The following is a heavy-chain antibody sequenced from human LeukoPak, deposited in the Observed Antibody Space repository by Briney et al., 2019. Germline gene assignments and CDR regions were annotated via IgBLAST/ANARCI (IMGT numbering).Heavy chain of an antibody. CDR3: ARGPYSGSYYYYYMDV. J-gene: IGHJ6*03. CDR1: VYTFTIYD. D-gene: IGHD1-26*01. Sequence: ASVTVSFTASVYTFTIYDINWVRQATGQGLEGMGWMNPNSGNTGYAQKFQGRVTMTRNTSISTAYMELSSLRSEDTAVYYCARGPYSGSYYYYYMDVWGKGTTVTVSS. V-gene: IGHV1-8*01. CDR2: MNPNSGNT.